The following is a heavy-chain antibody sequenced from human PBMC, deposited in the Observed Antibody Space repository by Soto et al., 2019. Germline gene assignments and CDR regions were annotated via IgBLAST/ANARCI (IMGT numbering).Heavy chain of an antibody. CDR1: GGSFSGYY. CDR2: IDQSGST. Sequence: SETLSLTCAVYGGSFSGYYWNWLRQPPGEGLEWIGKIDQSGSTNYNPSLKSRVTISVDTSKNQFSLKLSSVTAADTAVFYCARDLYGGGGATPWFDPWGRGTRVTVSS. CDR3: ARDLYGGGGATPWFDP. D-gene: IGHD1-26*01. V-gene: IGHV4-34*01. J-gene: IGHJ5*02.